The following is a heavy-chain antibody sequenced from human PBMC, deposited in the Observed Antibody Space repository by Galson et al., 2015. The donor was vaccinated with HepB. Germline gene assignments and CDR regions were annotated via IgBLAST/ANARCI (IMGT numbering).Heavy chain of an antibody. D-gene: IGHD3-9*01. Sequence: SLRLSCAASGFTFSSYWMHWVRQAPGKGLVWVSRINREGSSTNYADSVKGRFTISRDNAKNTLYLQMNSLRAEDAAVYYCARVILTDYTYTLDYWGLGTLVTVSS. V-gene: IGHV3-74*01. J-gene: IGHJ4*02. CDR2: INREGSST. CDR3: ARVILTDYTYTLDY. CDR1: GFTFSSYW.